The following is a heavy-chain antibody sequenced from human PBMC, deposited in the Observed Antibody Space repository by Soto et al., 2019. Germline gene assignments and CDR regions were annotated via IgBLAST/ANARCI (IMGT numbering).Heavy chain of an antibody. J-gene: IGHJ3*02. CDR1: GGTFNTYT. V-gene: IGHV1-69*02. Sequence: QVQLVQSGAEVKKPGSSVKVSCKASGGTFNTYTISWVRQAPGQGLEWMGRIIPILGIAKYAQKFQGRVTMSADKYTSTAYMEPSSLRSEDTAVYYWTLEIAVAGKTSDCFDIWGPGTMVTVSS. CDR3: TLEIAVAGKTSDCFDI. CDR2: IIPILGIA. D-gene: IGHD6-19*01.